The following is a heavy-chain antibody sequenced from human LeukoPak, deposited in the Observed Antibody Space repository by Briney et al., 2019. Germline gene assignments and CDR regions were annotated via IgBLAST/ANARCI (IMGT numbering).Heavy chain of an antibody. J-gene: IGHJ6*03. CDR2: IYHSGST. CDR1: GYSISSGYY. V-gene: IGHV4-38-2*02. D-gene: IGHD3-10*01. Sequence: PSETLSLTCTVSGYSISSGYYWGWIRQPPGKGLEWIGSIYHSGSTYYNPSLKSRVTISVDTSKNQFSLKLSSVTAADTAVYYCARHYYYGSGSYYKSDYYYYYMDVWGKGTTVTVSS. CDR3: ARHYYYGSGSYYKSDYYYYYMDV.